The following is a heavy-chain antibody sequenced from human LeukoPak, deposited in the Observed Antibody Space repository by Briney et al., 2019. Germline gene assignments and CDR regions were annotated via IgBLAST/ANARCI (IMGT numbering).Heavy chain of an antibody. V-gene: IGHV3-23*01. Sequence: PGGSLRLSCAASGFTFSRYWMHWVRQAPGKGLEWVSAISGSGGSTYYADSVKGRFTISRDNSKNTLYLQMNSLRAEDTAVYYCAKDAHGLWPSWFDPWGQGTLVTVSS. D-gene: IGHD3/OR15-3a*01. CDR3: AKDAHGLWPSWFDP. CDR1: GFTFSRYW. J-gene: IGHJ5*02. CDR2: ISGSGGST.